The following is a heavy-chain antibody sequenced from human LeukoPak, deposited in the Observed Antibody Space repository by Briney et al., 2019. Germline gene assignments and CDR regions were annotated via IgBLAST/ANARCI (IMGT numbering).Heavy chain of an antibody. CDR3: ARTVKDTAMVHFDY. CDR2: INPSGGSK. Sequence: ASVKVSCKASGYTFTRYYMHWVRQASGQGREWMGIINPSGGSKSYAQKFQGRVTMTTTPPTSTVYMGLSSLRSEDTAVYYCARTVKDTAMVHFDYWGQGTLVTVSS. CDR1: GYTFTRYY. V-gene: IGHV1-46*01. J-gene: IGHJ4*02. D-gene: IGHD5-18*01.